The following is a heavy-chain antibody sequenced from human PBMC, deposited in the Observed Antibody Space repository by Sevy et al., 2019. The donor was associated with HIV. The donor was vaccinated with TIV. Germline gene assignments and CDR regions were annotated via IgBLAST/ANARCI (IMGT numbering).Heavy chain of an antibody. CDR2: ISYDGNNR. CDR3: AKEDYGGNLPNYFAS. J-gene: IGHJ4*02. D-gene: IGHD4-17*01. V-gene: IGHV3-30*18. CDR1: GFTFSDHG. Sequence: GGSLRLSCAASGFTFSDHGMHWVRQAPGKGLDWVAAISYDGNNRYYADSVKGRFTISRDNSKNTLYLQMDRVRPEDTAVYYCAKEDYGGNLPNYFASWGQRTRVTASS.